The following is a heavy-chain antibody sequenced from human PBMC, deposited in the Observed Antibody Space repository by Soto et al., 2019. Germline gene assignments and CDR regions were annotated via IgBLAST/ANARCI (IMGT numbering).Heavy chain of an antibody. J-gene: IGHJ6*02. CDR3: ATTLTTSLYYYYGFDV. CDR2: ISGSGTST. D-gene: IGHD4-17*01. Sequence: GWSLRLACASSVLNFNSYSMSWVRQAPGKGPEWLTGISGSGTSTKYADSVKGRFTISRDNYKNTLNLQMNSLRAEDTAIYYCATTLTTSLYYYYGFDVWGQGTTVTVSS. V-gene: IGHV3-23*01. CDR1: VLNFNSYS.